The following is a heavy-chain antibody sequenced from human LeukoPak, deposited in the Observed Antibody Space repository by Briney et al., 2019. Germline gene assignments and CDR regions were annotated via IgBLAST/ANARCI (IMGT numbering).Heavy chain of an antibody. V-gene: IGHV1-8*01. Sequence: ASVEVSCKASGYTFTSYDINWVRQATGQGLEWMGWMNPNSGNTGYAQKFQGRVTMTRNTSISTAYMELSSLRSEDTAVYYCARHTYYYDSSGYYNWFDPWGQGTLVTVSS. CDR3: ARHTYYYDSSGYYNWFDP. CDR1: GYTFTSYD. J-gene: IGHJ5*02. CDR2: MNPNSGNT. D-gene: IGHD3-22*01.